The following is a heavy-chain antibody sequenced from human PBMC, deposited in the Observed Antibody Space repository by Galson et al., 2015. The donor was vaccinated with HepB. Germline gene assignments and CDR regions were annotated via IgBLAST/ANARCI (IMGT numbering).Heavy chain of an antibody. V-gene: IGHV3-7*01. D-gene: IGHD2-15*01. J-gene: IGHJ4*02. Sequence: ALRLSCAASGLMLNSYWLSWFRQAPGQGLEWVAKIKHDGSEKYYVDSVRGRFTISRDNAKNSLYLQMDSLRDDDTAVYYCAGGRGWYFRCWGQGTLVTVSS. CDR1: GLMLNSYW. CDR2: IKHDGSEK. CDR3: AGGRGWYFRC.